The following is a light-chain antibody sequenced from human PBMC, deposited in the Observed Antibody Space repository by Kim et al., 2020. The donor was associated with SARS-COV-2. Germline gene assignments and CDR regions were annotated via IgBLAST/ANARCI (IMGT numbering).Light chain of an antibody. Sequence: ALGQTVTITCQGDSLRGYYASWFRQKSGQAPILVIYGDKNRPSGIPDRFSGSDSGNTASLTITGAQAEDEADYYCNSRDSSGNHVLFGGGTQLTVL. CDR2: GDK. V-gene: IGLV3-19*01. J-gene: IGLJ3*02. CDR1: SLRGYY. CDR3: NSRDSSGNHVL.